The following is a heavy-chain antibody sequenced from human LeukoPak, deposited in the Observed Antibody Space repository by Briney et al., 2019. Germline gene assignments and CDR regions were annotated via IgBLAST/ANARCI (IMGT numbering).Heavy chain of an antibody. CDR1: GGPISSYY. V-gene: IGHV4-59*08. J-gene: IGHJ4*02. Sequence: PSETLSLTCTVSGGPISSYYWSWIRQPPGKGLEWIGYIYYSGSTNYNPSLKSRVTISVDTSKSQFSLKLSSVTAADTAVYYCARLDPDYGDYAFDYWGRGTLVTVSS. CDR3: ARLDPDYGDYAFDY. D-gene: IGHD4-17*01. CDR2: IYYSGST.